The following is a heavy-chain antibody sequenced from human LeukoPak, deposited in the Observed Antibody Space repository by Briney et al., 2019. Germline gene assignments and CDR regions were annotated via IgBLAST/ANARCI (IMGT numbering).Heavy chain of an antibody. CDR2: INPNSGGT. Sequence: GTSVKVSCKASVYTFTADYMHWVRQAPGQGLEWMGGINPNSGGTNYAQKFQGRVTMTRDTSTSTAYMELSRLRSDDTAVYYCASGFSPPYVVVPAAPIWGQGPRLSVS. D-gene: IGHD2-2*01. CDR3: ASGFSPPYVVVPAAPI. J-gene: IGHJ3*02. CDR1: VYTFTADY. V-gene: IGHV1-2*02.